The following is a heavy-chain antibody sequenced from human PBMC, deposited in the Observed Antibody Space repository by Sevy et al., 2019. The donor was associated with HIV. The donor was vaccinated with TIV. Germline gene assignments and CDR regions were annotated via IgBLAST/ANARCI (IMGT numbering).Heavy chain of an antibody. CDR3: AKGPFGGNDFAS. Sequence: GGSLRLSCVASGFIFSNHGMRWVRQAPGKGLEWVAVISYDGSYKNYGDSVKGRFTISRDNSKNTLYLQMDSLRAEDTAVFYCAKGPFGGNDFASWGQGTLVTVSS. CDR2: ISYDGSYK. CDR1: GFIFSNHG. V-gene: IGHV3-30*18. J-gene: IGHJ4*02. D-gene: IGHD2-15*01.